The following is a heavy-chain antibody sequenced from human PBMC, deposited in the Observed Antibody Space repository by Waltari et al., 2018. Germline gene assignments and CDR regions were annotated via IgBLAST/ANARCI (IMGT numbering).Heavy chain of an antibody. CDR2: IYHSGST. V-gene: IGHV4-38-2*01. CDR3: ARQGVGASAPEY. Sequence: QVQLQESGPGLVKPSETLSLTCAVSGYSISSGYYWGWIRQPPGKGLEWIGSIYHSGSTYYNPSLKSRVTISIDTSKNQFSLKLSSVTAADTAVYYCARQGVGASAPEYWGQVTLVTVSS. D-gene: IGHD1-26*01. CDR1: GYSISSGYY. J-gene: IGHJ4*02.